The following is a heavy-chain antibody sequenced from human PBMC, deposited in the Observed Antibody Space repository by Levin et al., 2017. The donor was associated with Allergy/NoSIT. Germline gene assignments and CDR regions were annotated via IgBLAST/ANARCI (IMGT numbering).Heavy chain of an antibody. CDR1: GFTFSSYA. CDR3: TKDDLFARGDTYRYSGFDS. J-gene: IGHJ4*02. V-gene: IGHV3-23*01. D-gene: IGHD3-10*01. Sequence: GGSLRLSCAASGFTFSSYAMSWVRQAPGKGLEWVSGIVDSGTNTYYADSVKGRFTISRDNSKNTLNLQMNSLRAEDTAMYYCTKDDLFARGDTYRYSGFDSWGQGTLVTVSS. CDR2: IVDSGTNT.